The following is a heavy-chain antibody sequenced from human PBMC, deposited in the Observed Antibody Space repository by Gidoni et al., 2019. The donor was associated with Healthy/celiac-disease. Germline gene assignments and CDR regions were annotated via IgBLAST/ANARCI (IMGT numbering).Heavy chain of an antibody. D-gene: IGHD4-17*01. CDR3: ARDSDYGGPSSNFDY. CDR1: GATSTSHA. J-gene: IGHJ4*02. V-gene: IGHV1-69*01. CDR2: IIPIFGTA. Sequence: QVQLVQSGAEVKKPGSSVKVSCKASGATSTSHAISWVRQAPGQGLEWMGGIIPIFGTANYAQKFQGRVTITADESTSTAYMELSSLRSEDTAVYYCARDSDYGGPSSNFDYWGQGTLVTVSS.